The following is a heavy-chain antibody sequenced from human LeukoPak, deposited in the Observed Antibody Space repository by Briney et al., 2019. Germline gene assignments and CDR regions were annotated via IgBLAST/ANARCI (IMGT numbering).Heavy chain of an antibody. D-gene: IGHD2-21*02. CDR1: GYTFTDYY. J-gene: IGHJ6*02. CDR3: AKDWEFCGGDCFHAMDV. V-gene: IGHV1-2*02. CDR2: INPYTGDT. Sequence: GASVSVSCTSSGYTFTDYYIHWVRQAPGQGLEGMGWINPYTGDTTYAQKFQGRLTVTRETSVPTVYMDLNSLGSDDTAVYYCAKDWEFCGGDCFHAMDVWGQGTTV.